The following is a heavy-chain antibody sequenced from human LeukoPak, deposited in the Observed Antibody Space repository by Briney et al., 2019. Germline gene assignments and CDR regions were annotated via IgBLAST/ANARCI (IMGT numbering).Heavy chain of an antibody. CDR1: GFTFSSYA. CDR2: IYYSGNT. Sequence: LRLSCAASGFTFSSYAMSWVRQPPGKGLEWIGYIYYSGNTHYNPSLKSRVSISVDTAKNQFSLNLSSVTAADTAVCYCARDLDVWGQGTTVTVSS. CDR3: ARDLDV. V-gene: IGHV4-30-4*08. J-gene: IGHJ6*02.